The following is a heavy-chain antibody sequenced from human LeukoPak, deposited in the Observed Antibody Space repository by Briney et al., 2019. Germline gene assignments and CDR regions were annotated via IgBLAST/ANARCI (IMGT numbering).Heavy chain of an antibody. CDR1: GFSLSTTGVG. CDR3: AHRRVASSSFLYDY. J-gene: IGHJ4*02. Sequence: SGPTLVKPTQTLTLTCTFSGFSLSTTGVGVGWIRQPPGKALEWLALIYWDDDKRYSPSLKSRLTITKDTSKNLVVLTMTNMDPVDTATYYCAHRRVASSSFLYDYWGRGTLVTVSS. V-gene: IGHV2-5*02. CDR2: IYWDDDK. D-gene: IGHD6-6*01.